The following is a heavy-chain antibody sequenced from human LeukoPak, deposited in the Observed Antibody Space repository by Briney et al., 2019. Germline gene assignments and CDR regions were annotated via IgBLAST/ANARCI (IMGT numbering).Heavy chain of an antibody. J-gene: IGHJ4*02. D-gene: IGHD1-7*01. CDR3: ARGNYDYFDS. CDR2: INHSGST. V-gene: IGHV4-34*01. Sequence: PSETLSLTCAVYGGSFSGYHWSWIRQPPGKGLEWIGEINHSGSTNYNPSLKSRVTISVDTSKNRFSLKLSSVTAADTAVYFCARGNYDYFDSWGQGTLVTVSS. CDR1: GGSFSGYH.